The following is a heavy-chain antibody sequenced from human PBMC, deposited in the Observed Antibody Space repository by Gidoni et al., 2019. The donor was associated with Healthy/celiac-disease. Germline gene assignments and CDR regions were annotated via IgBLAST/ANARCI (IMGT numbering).Heavy chain of an antibody. CDR2: IYYSGST. Sequence: QVQLQESGPGLVKPSQTLSLTCTVSGGSISSGGYYWGWIRQHPGKGLEWIGYIYYSGSTSYNPSLKGRVTISVDTSKNQFSLKRSSVTAADTAVYYCARDRGYYDSSGYYHNWFDPWGQGTLVTVSS. V-gene: IGHV4-31*03. CDR1: GGSISSGGYY. J-gene: IGHJ5*02. CDR3: ARDRGYYDSSGYYHNWFDP. D-gene: IGHD3-22*01.